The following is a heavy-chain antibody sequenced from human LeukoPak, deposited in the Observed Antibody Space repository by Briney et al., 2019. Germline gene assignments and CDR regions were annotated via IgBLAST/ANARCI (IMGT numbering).Heavy chain of an antibody. D-gene: IGHD3-3*01. V-gene: IGHV3-23*01. CDR3: ARSSDFWSGYYMTYFDY. CDR1: GFNFSSFV. CDR2: ISASGRST. Sequence: GGSLRLSCAASGFNFSSFVMSWVRQAPGKGLEWVSSISASGRSTYYVDSVKGRFTISRDNSKNTVYLQANSLRAEDTAVYYCARSSDFWSGYYMTYFDYWGQGTLVAVSS. J-gene: IGHJ4*02.